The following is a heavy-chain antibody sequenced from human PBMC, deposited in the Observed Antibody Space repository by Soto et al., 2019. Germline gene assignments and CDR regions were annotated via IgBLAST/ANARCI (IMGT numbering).Heavy chain of an antibody. CDR2: ISGSGGST. V-gene: IGHV3-23*01. D-gene: IGHD3-16*02. Sequence: EVQLLESGGGLVQPGGSLRLSCAASGFTFSSYAMSWVRQAPGKGLEWVSAISGSGGSTYYADSVKGRFTISRDNSKNSLYLQMNSLRAEDTAVYYCAKMCYAYIWVSYRADYWGQGTLVTVSS. CDR3: AKMCYAYIWVSYRADY. J-gene: IGHJ4*02. CDR1: GFTFSSYA.